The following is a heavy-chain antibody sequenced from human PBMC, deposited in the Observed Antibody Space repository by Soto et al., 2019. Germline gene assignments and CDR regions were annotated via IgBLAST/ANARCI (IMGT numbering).Heavy chain of an antibody. D-gene: IGHD2-15*01. CDR3: AAAPRY. J-gene: IGHJ4*02. CDR2: IYGSGST. CDR1: VGAINSYY. Sequence: QVQLQESGPGLVKPSETLSLTCTVSVGAINSYYWSWIRQSPEQGLEWIGYIYGSGSTNFNPSLKSRVTISVDTSKNPFSPSPTSVTAADTAVYYCAAAPRYWGQGTLVTVSS. V-gene: IGHV4-4*09.